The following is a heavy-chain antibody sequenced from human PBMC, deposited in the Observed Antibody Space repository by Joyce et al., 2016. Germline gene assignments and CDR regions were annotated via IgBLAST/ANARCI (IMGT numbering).Heavy chain of an antibody. CDR2: MSIDGSNK. Sequence: QVQLVESGGGVVQPGGSLRLSCAASGFTRNTKGIHWVRQAPGEGLEWVALMSIDGSNKFYADSVNGRFTISRDTSTNTVYLQMNNVRGEDTAVYYCARDMVGAAYYFDHWGQGTLVTVSS. J-gene: IGHJ4*02. V-gene: IGHV3-30*03. D-gene: IGHD1-26*01. CDR1: GFTRNTKG. CDR3: ARDMVGAAYYFDH.